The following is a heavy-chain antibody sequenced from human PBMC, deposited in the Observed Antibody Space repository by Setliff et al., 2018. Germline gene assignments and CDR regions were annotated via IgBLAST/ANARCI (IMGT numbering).Heavy chain of an antibody. J-gene: IGHJ4*02. CDR2: VYPGDSDT. Sequence: GESLKISCKGSGYRFTTYWIAWVRQKPGKGLEWMGIVYPGDSDTQYSPSFQGQVTFSSDKSINTAYLHLSSLKASDTATYYCARVVGADGIGIDYWGQGTVVTVSS. CDR3: ARVVGADGIGIDY. D-gene: IGHD2-15*01. V-gene: IGHV5-51*01. CDR1: GYRFTTYW.